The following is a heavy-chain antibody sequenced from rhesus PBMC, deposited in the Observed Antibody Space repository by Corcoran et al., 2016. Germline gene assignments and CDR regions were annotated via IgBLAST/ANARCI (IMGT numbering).Heavy chain of an antibody. Sequence: QVQLQESGPGLVKPSETLSLTCALPGYSTGRNYWSWIRQPPGKGLEWLGYIYGSSGSTYYNPSLKSRFTISTDTSKTQFSLKLSSVTAADTAVYYCAILGYFDYWGQGVLVTVSS. J-gene: IGHJ4*01. CDR3: AILGYFDY. CDR2: IYGSSGST. D-gene: IGHD2-2*01. CDR1: GYSTGRNY. V-gene: IGHV4-165*01.